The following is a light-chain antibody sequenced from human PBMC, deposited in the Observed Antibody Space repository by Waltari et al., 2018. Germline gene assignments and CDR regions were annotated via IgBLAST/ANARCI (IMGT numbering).Light chain of an antibody. CDR3: HVWDSTTVV. CDR1: NLDDNY. Sequence: SYELTQPPSVSVSPGQTASITCSGDNLDDNYVCWYQQRPGQSPVLVIYQDTKRPSGIPARFSGSTSVNTATLTISGTQTLDEADYYCHVWDSTTVVFGGGTKLTVL. V-gene: IGLV3-1*01. J-gene: IGLJ2*01. CDR2: QDT.